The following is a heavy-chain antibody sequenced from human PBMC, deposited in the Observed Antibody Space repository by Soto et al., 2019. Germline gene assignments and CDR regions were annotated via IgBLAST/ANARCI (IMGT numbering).Heavy chain of an antibody. Sequence: SGALSLTCTVSGGSISSSSYYWGCIRQRPGKGLEWIGSIYYSGSTYYNPSLKSRVTISVDTSKKQFSLKLSSMTAAETAVYYCSKQSLLRYVGWLLDFHYWGQGTLVTVSS. CDR1: GGSISSSSYY. J-gene: IGHJ4*02. D-gene: IGHD3-9*01. CDR2: IYYSGST. V-gene: IGHV4-39*01. CDR3: SKQSLLRYVGWLLDFHY.